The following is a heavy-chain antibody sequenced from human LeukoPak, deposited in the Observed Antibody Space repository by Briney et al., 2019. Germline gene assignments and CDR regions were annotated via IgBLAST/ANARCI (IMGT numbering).Heavy chain of an antibody. V-gene: IGHV1-2*02. CDR3: ARGGTCSSTSCYGDFFDY. Sequence: ASVKVSCKASGYTFTGYYMHWVRQAPGQGLGWMGWINPNSGGTNYAQKFQGRVTMTRDTSISTAYMELSRLRSDDTAVYYCARGGTCSSTSCYGDFFDYWGQGTLVTVSS. CDR1: GYTFTGYY. J-gene: IGHJ4*02. D-gene: IGHD2-2*01. CDR2: INPNSGGT.